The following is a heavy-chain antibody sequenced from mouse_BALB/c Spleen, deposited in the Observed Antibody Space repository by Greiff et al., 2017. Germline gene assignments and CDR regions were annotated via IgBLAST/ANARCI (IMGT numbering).Heavy chain of an antibody. CDR2: IHPSDSET. CDR3: AGVVAPYAMDY. D-gene: IGHD1-1*01. J-gene: IGHJ4*01. V-gene: IGHV1-61*01. Sequence: QVQLQQPGAELVRPGASVKLSCKASGYSFTSYWMNWVKQRPGQGLEWIGIIHPSDSETRLNQKFKDKATLTVDKSSSTAYMQLSSPTSEDSAVYYCAGVVAPYAMDYWGQGTSVTVSS. CDR1: GYSFTSYW.